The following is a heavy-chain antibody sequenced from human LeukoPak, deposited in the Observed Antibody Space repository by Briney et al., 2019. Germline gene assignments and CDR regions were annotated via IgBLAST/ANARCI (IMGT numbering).Heavy chain of an antibody. J-gene: IGHJ6*03. Sequence: ASVKVSCKASGYTFTGYYMHWVRQARGQGLEWMGWINPNSGGTNYAQKFQGRVTMTRDTSISTAYMELSRLRSDDTAVYYCARVDPNYYYYMDVWGKGTTVTVSS. CDR2: INPNSGGT. V-gene: IGHV1-2*02. CDR1: GYTFTGYY. CDR3: ARVDPNYYYYMDV. D-gene: IGHD3-9*01.